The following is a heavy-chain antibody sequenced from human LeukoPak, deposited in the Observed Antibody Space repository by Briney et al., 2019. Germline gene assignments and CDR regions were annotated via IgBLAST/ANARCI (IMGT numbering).Heavy chain of an antibody. J-gene: IGHJ4*02. D-gene: IGHD3-9*01. V-gene: IGHV1-69*13. CDR3: ASRYDILTAYYFS. CDR1: GGTFSSYG. Sequence: ASVKVSCKASGGTFSSYGISWVRQAPGQGLEWVGEIIPIVSTSNYAQKFQGRVTISADESTSTVYMQLSSLRSEDTAVFYCASRYDILTAYYFSWGQGTLVTVSS. CDR2: IIPIVSTS.